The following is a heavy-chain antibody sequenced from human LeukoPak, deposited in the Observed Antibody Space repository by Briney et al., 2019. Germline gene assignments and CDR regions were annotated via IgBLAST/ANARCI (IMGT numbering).Heavy chain of an antibody. J-gene: IGHJ4*02. CDR1: GGSISSYY. CDR3: ARDKGGVEAAFDH. D-gene: IGHD1-26*01. V-gene: IGHV4-4*09. Sequence: SETLSLTCTVSGGSISSYYWSWIRQPPGKGLEWIGYIYTSGSTNYNPSLKSRVTISVDTSKNQFSLKLSSVTAADTAVYYCARDKGGVEAAFDHWGQGTLVTVSS. CDR2: IYTSGST.